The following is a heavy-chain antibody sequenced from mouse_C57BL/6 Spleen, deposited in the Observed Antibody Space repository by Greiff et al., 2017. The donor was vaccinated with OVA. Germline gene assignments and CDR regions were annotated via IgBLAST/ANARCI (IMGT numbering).Heavy chain of an antibody. V-gene: IGHV3-6*01. D-gene: IGHD2-4*01. CDR2: ISYDGSN. J-gene: IGHJ3*01. CDR3: AREGTSDYGLAY. Sequence: ESGPGLVKPSQSLSLTCSVTGYSITSGYYWNWIRQFPGNKLEWMGYISYDGSNNYNPSLKNRISITRDTSKNQFFLKLNAVTTEDTATYYCAREGTSDYGLAYWGQGTLVTVSA. CDR1: GYSITSGYY.